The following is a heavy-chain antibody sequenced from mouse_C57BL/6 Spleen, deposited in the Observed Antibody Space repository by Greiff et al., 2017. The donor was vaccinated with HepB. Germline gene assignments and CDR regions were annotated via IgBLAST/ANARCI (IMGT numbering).Heavy chain of an antibody. V-gene: IGHV7-1*01. CDR2: SRNKANDYTT. J-gene: IGHJ4*01. Sequence: EVKVEESGGGLVQSGRSLRLSCATSGFTFSDFYMEWVRQAPGKGLEWIAASRNKANDYTTEYSASVKGRFIVSRDTSQSILYLQMNALRAEDTAIYYCARDAFGLMDYWGQGTSVTVSS. D-gene: IGHD6-2*01. CDR3: ARDAFGLMDY. CDR1: GFTFSDFY.